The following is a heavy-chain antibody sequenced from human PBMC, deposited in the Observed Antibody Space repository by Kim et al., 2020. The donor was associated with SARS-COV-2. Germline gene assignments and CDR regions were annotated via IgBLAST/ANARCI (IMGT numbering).Heavy chain of an antibody. V-gene: IGHV3-15*01. D-gene: IGHD3-10*01. Sequence: APVKGRFTISRDDSKNTLYLQMNSLKTEDTAVYYCTTEDYYGSGSYYFDYWGQGTLVTVSS. J-gene: IGHJ4*02. CDR3: TTEDYYGSGSYYFDY.